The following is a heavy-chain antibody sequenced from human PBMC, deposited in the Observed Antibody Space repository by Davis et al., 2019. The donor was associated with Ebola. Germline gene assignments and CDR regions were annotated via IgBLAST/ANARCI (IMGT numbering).Heavy chain of an antibody. V-gene: IGHV3-48*01. J-gene: IGHJ4*02. CDR1: GFTFSSYS. D-gene: IGHD1-26*01. CDR3: ARGGKWELSYFDY. CDR2: IGSGGDTI. Sequence: GGSLRLSCVASGFTFSSYSMNWVRQAPGKGPEWVSHIGSGGDTIYYADSVKGRFTISRDNSKNTLYLQMGSLRAEDMAVYYCARGGKWELSYFDYWGQGTLVTVSS.